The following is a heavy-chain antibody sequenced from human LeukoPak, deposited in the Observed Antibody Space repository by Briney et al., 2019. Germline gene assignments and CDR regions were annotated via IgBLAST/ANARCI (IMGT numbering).Heavy chain of an antibody. CDR1: GYTFTGYY. CDR2: INPNSGGT. CDR3: AKDRDSSSWYVFDY. V-gene: IGHV1-2*04. Sequence: ASVKVSCKASGYTFTGYYMHWVRQAPGQGLEWMGWINPNSGGTNYAQKFQGWVTMTRDTSISTAYMELSRLRSDDTAVYYCAKDRDSSSWYVFDYWGQGTLVTVSS. J-gene: IGHJ4*02. D-gene: IGHD6-13*01.